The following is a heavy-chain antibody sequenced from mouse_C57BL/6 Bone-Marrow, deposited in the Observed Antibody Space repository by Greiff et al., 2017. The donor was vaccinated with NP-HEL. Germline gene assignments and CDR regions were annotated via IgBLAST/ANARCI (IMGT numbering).Heavy chain of an antibody. D-gene: IGHD1-1*01. CDR2: ISDGGSYT. Sequence: EVKLVESGGGLVKPGGSLKLSCAASGFTFSSYAMSWVRQTPEKRLEWVATISDGGSYTYYPDNVKGRFTISRDNAKNNRYLQMSHLKSEDTAMYYCARGYGSSYNYWGQGTTLTVSS. CDR3: ARGYGSSYNY. V-gene: IGHV5-4*03. CDR1: GFTFSSYA. J-gene: IGHJ2*01.